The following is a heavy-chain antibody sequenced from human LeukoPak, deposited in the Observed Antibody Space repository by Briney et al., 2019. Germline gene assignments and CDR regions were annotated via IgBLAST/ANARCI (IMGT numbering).Heavy chain of an antibody. CDR2: IYHSGST. CDR3: ARARSRLYHFDY. D-gene: IGHD2-8*01. CDR1: GYSISSGDY. V-gene: IGHV4-38-2*02. Sequence: SETLSLTCTVSGYSISSGDYWGWIRQPPGKGLEGIGSIYHSGSTYYNPSLKSRVTISVDTSKNQFSLKLTSVTAADTAVYYCARARSRLYHFDYWGQGTLVTVSS. J-gene: IGHJ4*02.